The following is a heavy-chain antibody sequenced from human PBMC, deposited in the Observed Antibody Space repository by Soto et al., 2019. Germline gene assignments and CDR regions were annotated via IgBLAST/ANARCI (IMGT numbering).Heavy chain of an antibody. CDR1: GFTFSSNW. V-gene: IGHV3-74*01. J-gene: IGHJ5*02. CDR2: INTDGSGT. D-gene: IGHD2-2*01. Sequence: PGGSLRLSCAASGFTFSSNWMHWVRHAPGKGLVWVSRINTDGSGTNYADTVKGRFTISRDNVKKIMYLQMNSLRDEDTAVYYFARVRYCSSTSCYWLDNWLDPWGQGTLVTVSS. CDR3: ARVRYCSSTSCYWLDNWLDP.